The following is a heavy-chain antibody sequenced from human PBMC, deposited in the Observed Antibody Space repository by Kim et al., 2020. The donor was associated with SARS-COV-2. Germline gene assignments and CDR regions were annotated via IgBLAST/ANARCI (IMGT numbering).Heavy chain of an antibody. D-gene: IGHD3-3*01. Sequence: ASVKVSCKASGYTFTGYSMHWVRQAPGQGFEWMGRINPDSGVTNYAQKFQGRVTMTRDTSISTAYMELSRLRADDTALYYCARDLLRFGGWFDPWGQGTLVTVSS. V-gene: IGHV1-2*06. CDR1: GYTFTGYS. CDR2: INPDSGVT. CDR3: ARDLLRFGGWFDP. J-gene: IGHJ5*02.